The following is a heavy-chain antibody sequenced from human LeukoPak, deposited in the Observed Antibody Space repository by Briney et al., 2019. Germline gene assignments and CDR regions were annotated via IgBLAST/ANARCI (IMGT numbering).Heavy chain of an antibody. V-gene: IGHV1-18*01. Sequence: ASVKVSCKASGGTFSSYAISWVRQAPGQGLEWMGWIGAYNGNTSYAQKLQGRVTMTTDTSTSTAYMELRSLRSDDTAVYYCAREIRYYDSSGFYYTFDYWGQGTLVTVSS. J-gene: IGHJ4*02. D-gene: IGHD3-22*01. CDR2: IGAYNGNT. CDR3: AREIRYYDSSGFYYTFDY. CDR1: GGTFSSYA.